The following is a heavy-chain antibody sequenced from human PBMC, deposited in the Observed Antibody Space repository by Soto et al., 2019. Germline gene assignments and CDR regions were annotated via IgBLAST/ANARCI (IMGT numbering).Heavy chain of an antibody. J-gene: IGHJ4*02. D-gene: IGHD5-18*01. CDR1: GFTFSSYA. CDR2: ISGSGGST. CDR3: AKKEGTAMATLYLFDY. V-gene: IGHV3-23*01. Sequence: GGSLRLSCAASGFTFSSYAMSWVRQAPGKGLEWVSAISGSGGSTYYADSVKGRFTISRDNSKNTLYLQMNSLRAEDTAVYYCAKKEGTAMATLYLFDYWGQGTLVTVSS.